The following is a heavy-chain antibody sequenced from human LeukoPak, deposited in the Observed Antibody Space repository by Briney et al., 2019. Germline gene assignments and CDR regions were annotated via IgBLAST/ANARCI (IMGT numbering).Heavy chain of an antibody. Sequence: HGGSLRLSCAASGFTFSSYAMHWVRQAPGKGLEWVAVISYDGSNKYYADSVKGRFTISRDNSKNTLYLQMNSLRGEDTAVYSCAKDGPFSIAAAATYSQPDYWGQGIVVTVSS. CDR1: GFTFSSYA. CDR2: ISYDGSNK. D-gene: IGHD6-13*01. CDR3: AKDGPFSIAAAATYSQPDY. J-gene: IGHJ4*02. V-gene: IGHV3-30*04.